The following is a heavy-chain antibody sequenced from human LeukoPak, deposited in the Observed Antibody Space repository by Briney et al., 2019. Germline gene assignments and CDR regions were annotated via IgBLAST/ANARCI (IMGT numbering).Heavy chain of an antibody. D-gene: IGHD1-7*01. CDR1: GFIFSSYA. CDR2: ISASGINT. J-gene: IGHJ6*03. CDR3: AKLGGPYNWDYAGLNYMDV. Sequence: GSLRLSCGASGFIFSSYAMTWVRQAPGRGPEWVSGISASGINTYYADSVKGRFTISRDNSKDTLYLQVNSLRAEDTAIYYCAKLGGPYNWDYAGLNYMDVWGKGTTFTVSS. V-gene: IGHV3-23*01.